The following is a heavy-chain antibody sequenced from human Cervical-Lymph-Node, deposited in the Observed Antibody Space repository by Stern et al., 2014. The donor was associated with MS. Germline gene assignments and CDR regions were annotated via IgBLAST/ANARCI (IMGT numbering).Heavy chain of an antibody. D-gene: IGHD2-2*02. J-gene: IGHJ6*02. V-gene: IGHV3-33*01. CDR1: GFTFEDYA. Sequence: QVQLMQSGGGVVQPGGSQRLSCTASGFTFEDYAMEWVRQVPGQGLEWVAMIWYDGSQKYYGDSVRGRFSVSRDNSRNTLYLQMKSLSLEDTAVYYCARKIPDYYYYAMDVWGQGTTVTVSS. CDR2: IWYDGSQK. CDR3: ARKIPDYYYYAMDV.